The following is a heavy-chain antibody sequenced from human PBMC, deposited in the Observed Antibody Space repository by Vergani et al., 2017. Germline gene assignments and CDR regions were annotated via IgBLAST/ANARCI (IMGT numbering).Heavy chain of an antibody. CDR1: GYSFTSYW. J-gene: IGHJ3*02. CDR2: IDPSDSYT. V-gene: IGHV5-10-1*03. D-gene: IGHD2-21*02. Sequence: EVQLVQSGAEVKKPGESLRISCKGSGYSFTSYWISWVRQMPGKGLEWMGRIDPSDSYTNYSPSFQGHVTISADKSISTAYLQLSSLKASDTAMYYCARVKYCGGDCYPDAFDIWGQGTMVTVSS. CDR3: ARVKYCGGDCYPDAFDI.